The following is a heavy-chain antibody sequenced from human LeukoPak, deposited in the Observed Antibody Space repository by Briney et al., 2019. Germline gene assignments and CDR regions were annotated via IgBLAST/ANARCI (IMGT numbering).Heavy chain of an antibody. V-gene: IGHV4-30-4*01. J-gene: IGHJ5*02. CDR2: IYYSGST. CDR3: ARGGLYRSSWLNWFDP. D-gene: IGHD6-13*01. CDR1: GGSISSGDYY. Sequence: SQTLSLTCTVSGGSISSGDYYWSWIRQPPGKGLEWIGYIYYSGSTYYNPSLKSRVTISVDTSKNQFSLKLSSVTAADTAVYYCARGGLYRSSWLNWFDPWGQGTLVTVSS.